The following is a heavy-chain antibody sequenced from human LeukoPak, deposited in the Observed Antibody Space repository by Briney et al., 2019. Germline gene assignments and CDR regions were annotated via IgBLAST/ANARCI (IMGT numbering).Heavy chain of an antibody. CDR3: AASSGVTLGRF. CDR1: GGSISSGSHY. V-gene: IGHV4-31*03. D-gene: IGHD3-16*01. CDR2: IYYTGIT. Sequence: SETLSLTCTVSGGSISSGSHYYQWIRQHPGKGLEWIGYIYYTGITSYNPSLKSRVTMSVDTSMNQVSLKVTSLTAADTAVYHCAASSGVTLGRFWGQGALVTVSS. J-gene: IGHJ4*02.